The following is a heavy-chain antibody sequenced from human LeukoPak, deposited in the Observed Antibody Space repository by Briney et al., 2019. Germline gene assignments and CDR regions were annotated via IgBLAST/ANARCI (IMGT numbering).Heavy chain of an antibody. CDR3: AGLWFGELYTTDAFDI. J-gene: IGHJ3*02. D-gene: IGHD3-10*01. CDR2: IRYDGSNK. V-gene: IGHV3-30*02. CDR1: GFTFSSYG. Sequence: GGSLRLSCAASGFTFSSYGMHWVRQAPGKGLEWVAFIRYDGSNKYYADSVKGRFTISRDNSKNTLYLQMNSLRAEDTAVYYCAGLWFGELYTTDAFDIWGQGTMVTVSS.